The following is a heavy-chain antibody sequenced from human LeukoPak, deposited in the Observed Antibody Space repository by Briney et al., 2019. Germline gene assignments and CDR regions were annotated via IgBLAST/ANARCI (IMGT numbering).Heavy chain of an antibody. CDR2: ISSSSDYI. V-gene: IGHV3-21*04. Sequence: KPGGSLRLSCAASGFTFSSYSMNWVRQAPGKGLEWVSSISSSSDYIYYADSVKGRFTISRDNAKNSLYLQMNSLRAEDTAVYYCARVGNYYDSSGYYYVWGQGTLVTVSS. CDR1: GFTFSSYS. J-gene: IGHJ4*02. D-gene: IGHD3-22*01. CDR3: ARVGNYYDSSGYYYV.